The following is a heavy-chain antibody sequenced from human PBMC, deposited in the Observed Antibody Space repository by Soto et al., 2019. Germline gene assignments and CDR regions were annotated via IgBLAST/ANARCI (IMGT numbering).Heavy chain of an antibody. D-gene: IGHD5-18*01. CDR3: ASNTAMVTKPYYYYGMDV. CDR2: IYPGDSDT. Sequence: GESLKISCKGSGYSFTSYWIGWVRQMPGKGLEWMGIIYPGDSDTRYSPSFQGQVTISADKSISTAYLQWSSLKASDTAMYYCASNTAMVTKPYYYYGMDVWGQGTTVTVSS. CDR1: GYSFTSYW. J-gene: IGHJ6*02. V-gene: IGHV5-51*01.